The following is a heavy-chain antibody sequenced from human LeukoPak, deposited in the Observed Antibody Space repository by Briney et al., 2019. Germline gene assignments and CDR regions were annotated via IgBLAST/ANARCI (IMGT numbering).Heavy chain of an antibody. Sequence: SETLSLTCFVSGGSMKNSYWTWIRQPPGKGLEWIGKIDDSGNTNYSPSLKSRVTISLDTSKNRFSLRVTSVTAADTAMYYCARRAYYDSSGYHPTSGYFDLWGRGTLVSVSS. D-gene: IGHD3-22*01. CDR1: GGSMKNSY. J-gene: IGHJ2*01. CDR2: IDDSGNT. CDR3: ARRAYYDSSGYHPTSGYFDL. V-gene: IGHV4-59*08.